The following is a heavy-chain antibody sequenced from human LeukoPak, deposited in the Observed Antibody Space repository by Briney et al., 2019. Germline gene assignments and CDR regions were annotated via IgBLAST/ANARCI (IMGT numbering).Heavy chain of an antibody. D-gene: IGHD6-19*01. V-gene: IGHV3-23*01. J-gene: IGHJ4*02. CDR3: ASSWTIAVAGRKYYFQY. CDR2: ISQGT. Sequence: QPGGSLRLSCAASGFTFSDYAMNWVRQAPGKGLEWVSTISQGTYYVDSVKGRFTISRDNSKNTLYLQMHSLRAEHTAVYYCASSWTIAVAGRKYYFQYWGQGTLVTVSS. CDR1: GFTFSDYA.